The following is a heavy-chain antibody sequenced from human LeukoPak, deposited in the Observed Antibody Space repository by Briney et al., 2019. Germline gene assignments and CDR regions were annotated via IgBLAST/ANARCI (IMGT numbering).Heavy chain of an antibody. V-gene: IGHV4-34*01. CDR2: INHSGST. CDR3: ARWGRDYGGKGAFDY. CDR1: GGSFSGYY. J-gene: IGHJ4*02. D-gene: IGHD4-23*01. Sequence: PSETLSLTCAVYGGSFSGYYWSWIRQPPGKGLEWIGEINHSGSTNYNPSLKSRVTISVDTSKNQFSLKLSSVTAADTAVYYCARWGRDYGGKGAFDYWGQGTLVTVSS.